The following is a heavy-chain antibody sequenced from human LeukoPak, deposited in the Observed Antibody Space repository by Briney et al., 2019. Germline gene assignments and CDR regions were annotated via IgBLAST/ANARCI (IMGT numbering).Heavy chain of an antibody. CDR1: CYRFTRYW. V-gene: IGHV5-51*01. D-gene: IGHD3-22*01. CDR3: AKCRDYYDSSGFYTYDV. Sequence: GESLKISFSTSCYRFTRYWIAWVRPKPGKGPEWMGVIFPKDSDTRYSPSFERQVITSVDTSTSTAHLQWSSLEASDTAMYFCAKCRDYYDSSGFYTYDVWGQGTMVTV. CDR2: IFPKDSDT. J-gene: IGHJ3*01.